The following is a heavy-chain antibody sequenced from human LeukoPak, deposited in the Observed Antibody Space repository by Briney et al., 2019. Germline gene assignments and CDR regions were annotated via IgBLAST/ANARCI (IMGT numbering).Heavy chain of an antibody. V-gene: IGHV4-4*07. CDR2: IYTSGST. J-gene: IGHJ4*02. Sequence: SETLSLTCTVSGGSISSYYWSWIRQPAGKGLEWIGRIYTSGSTNYNPSLKSRVTMSVDTSKNQFSLKLSSVTAADTAVYYCARVRYNWNGGYFDYWGQGTLVTVSS. CDR1: GGSISSYY. CDR3: ARVRYNWNGGYFDY. D-gene: IGHD1-20*01.